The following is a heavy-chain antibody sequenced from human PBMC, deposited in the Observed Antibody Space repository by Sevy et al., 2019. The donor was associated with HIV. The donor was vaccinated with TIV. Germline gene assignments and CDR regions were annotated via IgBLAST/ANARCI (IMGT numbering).Heavy chain of an antibody. CDR1: GFPFSTYA. J-gene: IGHJ5*02. CDR2: ISYDGSNK. D-gene: IGHD4-4*01. Sequence: GGSLRLSRAASGFPFSTYALHWVRQAPGKGLEWVAVISYDGSNKYYADSVKGRFTISRDSSKNTLYLQMNSLTTEDTAVYYCARDLRSNYNNYFDPWGQGTLVTVSS. CDR3: ARDLRSNYNNYFDP. V-gene: IGHV3-30-3*01.